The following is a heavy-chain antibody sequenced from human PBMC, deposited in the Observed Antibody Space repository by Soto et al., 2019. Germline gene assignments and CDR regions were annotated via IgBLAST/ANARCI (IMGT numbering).Heavy chain of an antibody. J-gene: IGHJ5*02. CDR2: ISGSGGST. D-gene: IGHD3-9*01. V-gene: IGHV3-23*01. Sequence: PGGSLRLSCAASGFTFSSYAMSWVRQAPGKGLEWVSAISGSGGSTYYADSVKGRFTISRDNSKNTLYLQMNSLRAEDTAVYYCAKDPRVPHYGILTGYPNWFDPWGQGTLVTVSS. CDR1: GFTFSSYA. CDR3: AKDPRVPHYGILTGYPNWFDP.